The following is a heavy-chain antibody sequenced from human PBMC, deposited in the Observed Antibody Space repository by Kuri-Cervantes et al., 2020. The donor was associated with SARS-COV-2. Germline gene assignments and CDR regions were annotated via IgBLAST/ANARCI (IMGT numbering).Heavy chain of an antibody. Sequence: ASVKVSCKTPETTFPNYDINWVRQATGQGLEWMGWISAYNGNTNYAQKLQGRVTMTTDTSTSTAYMELRSLRSDDTAVYYCARLAVYYYYMDVWGKGTTVTVSS. CDR1: ETTFPNYD. D-gene: IGHD6-13*01. CDR3: ARLAVYYYYMDV. V-gene: IGHV1-18*01. CDR2: ISAYNGNT. J-gene: IGHJ6*03.